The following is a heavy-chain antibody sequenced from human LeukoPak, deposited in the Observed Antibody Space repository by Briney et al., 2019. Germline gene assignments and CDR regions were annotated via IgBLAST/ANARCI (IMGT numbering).Heavy chain of an antibody. CDR2: ISWNSEGI. V-gene: IGHV3-9*01. Sequence: PGRSLRLSCTSPGFTFGDFAMHWVRQAPGKGLEWVSGISWNSEGIGYADSVKGRFTVSRDNAQNSLYLQMDSLRPEDTALYYCAKDITGRNFYFDAMDVWGQGTTVTVSS. CDR3: AKDITGRNFYFDAMDV. J-gene: IGHJ6*02. CDR1: GFTFGDFA.